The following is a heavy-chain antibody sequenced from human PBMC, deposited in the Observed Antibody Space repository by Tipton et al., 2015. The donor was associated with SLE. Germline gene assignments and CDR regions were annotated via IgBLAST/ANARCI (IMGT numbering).Heavy chain of an antibody. V-gene: IGHV4-34*01. J-gene: IGHJ3*02. D-gene: IGHD5-12*01. CDR1: GGSFSGYY. CDR2: INHSGST. Sequence: TLSLTCAVYGGSFSGYYWSWIRQPPGKGLGWIGEINHSGSTNYNPSLKSRVTISVDTSKNQFSLKLSPVTAAATAVYYCAVGVATMGDAFDIWGQGTMVTVSS. CDR3: AVGVATMGDAFDI.